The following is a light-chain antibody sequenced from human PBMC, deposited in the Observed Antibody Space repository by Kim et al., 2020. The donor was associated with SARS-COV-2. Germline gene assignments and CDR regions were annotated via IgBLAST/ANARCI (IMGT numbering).Light chain of an antibody. CDR3: AAWDDSLSGHWV. V-gene: IGLV1-47*01. Sequence: QRVTISCSGSSSNIGSNYVYWYQQRPGTAPKLLIYRNNQRPSGVPDRFSGSKSGTSASLAISGLRSEDEADYYCAAWDDSLSGHWVFGGGTKLTVL. CDR2: RNN. J-gene: IGLJ3*02. CDR1: SSNIGSNY.